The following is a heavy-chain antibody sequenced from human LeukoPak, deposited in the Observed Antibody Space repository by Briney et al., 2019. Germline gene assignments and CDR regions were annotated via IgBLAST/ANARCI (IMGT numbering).Heavy chain of an antibody. CDR2: VTGSGSA. V-gene: IGHV3-23*01. CDR1: GFTFSSYG. J-gene: IGHJ4*02. Sequence: GRSLRLSCSASGFTFSSYGMSWVRQAPGKGLERVSGVTGSGSAYYGDSVKGRFAISRDNSKNTLYLQMNSLRAEDTAVYYCAKDLMAEGGYSGYGIDYWGQGTLVTVSS. D-gene: IGHD5-12*01. CDR3: AKDLMAEGGYSGYGIDY.